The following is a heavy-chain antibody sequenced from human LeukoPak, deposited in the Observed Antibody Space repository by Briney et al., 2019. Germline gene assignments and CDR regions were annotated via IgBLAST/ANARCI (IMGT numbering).Heavy chain of an antibody. J-gene: IGHJ4*02. V-gene: IGHV3-73*01. Sequence: GGSLRLSCVVSGFTFSGSAVHWVRQASGKGLEWVGRIRSKANNYATAYAASVKGRFTISRDDSKNTAYLQMSSLKTEDTAVYYCTGDNFDSSVKFDYWGQGTLVTVSS. CDR3: TGDNFDSSVKFDY. CDR2: IRSKANNYAT. CDR1: GFTFSGSA. D-gene: IGHD3-22*01.